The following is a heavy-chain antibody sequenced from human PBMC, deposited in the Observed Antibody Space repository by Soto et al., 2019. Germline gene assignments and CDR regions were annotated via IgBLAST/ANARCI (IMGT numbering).Heavy chain of an antibody. J-gene: IGHJ3*01. CDR2: VSCAGTDE. V-gene: IGHV3-30*03. D-gene: IGHD1-26*01. CDR3: ARYRRSGSTPDAFDF. Sequence: QVQLVESGGGVVPPGTSLRLSCATSGYTFSHYGMHLVRQAPGKGLEWLAVVSCAGTDENYPDPKKARFTISRDNSKSTLYLQINSLSPDDTAVYYCARYRRSGSTPDAFDFWGQGTLVTVSS. CDR1: GYTFSHYG.